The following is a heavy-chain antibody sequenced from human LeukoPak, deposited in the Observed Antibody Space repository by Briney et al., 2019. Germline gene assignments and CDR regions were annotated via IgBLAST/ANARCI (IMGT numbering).Heavy chain of an antibody. D-gene: IGHD3-22*01. CDR2: INPNSGGT. Sequence: ASVKVSCKASGYTFTGYYMHWVRQAPGQGLEWMGRINPNSGGTNYAQKFQGRVTMTRDTSISTAYMELSRLRSEDTALYYCAREYDSSGYYGYWGQGTLVTVSS. J-gene: IGHJ4*02. V-gene: IGHV1-2*06. CDR3: AREYDSSGYYGY. CDR1: GYTFTGYY.